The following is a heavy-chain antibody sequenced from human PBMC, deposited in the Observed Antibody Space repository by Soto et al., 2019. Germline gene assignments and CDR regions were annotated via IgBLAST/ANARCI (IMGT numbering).Heavy chain of an antibody. CDR1: GGSVSSGSYY. V-gene: IGHV4-61*01. Sequence: QVKLQESGPGLVNPSETLSLTCTVSGGSVSSGSYYWNWIRQPQGTGLEWIGYISYTGTTHSNPSLNSRVNIAVDTSKNQCGLRLSSVTPADTALYYCAKLVAVAGKDDGVDPCGQGTLVTVSS. CDR2: ISYTGTT. J-gene: IGHJ5*02. D-gene: IGHD6-19*01. CDR3: AKLVAVAGKDDGVDP.